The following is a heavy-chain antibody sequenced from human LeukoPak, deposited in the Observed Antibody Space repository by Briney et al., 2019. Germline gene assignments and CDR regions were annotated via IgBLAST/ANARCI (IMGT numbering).Heavy chain of an antibody. CDR3: ARGAYCSGGNCYSGRIGF. CDR2: VNAGNGNT. Sequence: ASVKVSCKASGYTFTSYGISWVRQAPGQGLEWMGWVNAGNGNTEYSQEFQGRFTISRDTSASTSYLGLSSLRSEDTAVYYCARGAYCSGGNCYSGRIGFWGQGTLVTVSS. CDR1: GYTFTSYG. J-gene: IGHJ4*02. V-gene: IGHV1-3*03. D-gene: IGHD2-15*01.